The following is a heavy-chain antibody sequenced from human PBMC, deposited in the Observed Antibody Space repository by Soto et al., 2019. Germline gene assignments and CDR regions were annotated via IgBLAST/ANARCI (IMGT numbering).Heavy chain of an antibody. CDR2: ISYDGSNK. Sequence: GGSLRLSCAASGFTFSSYGMHWVRQAPGKGLEWVAVISYDGSNKYYADSVKGRFTISRDNSKNTLYLQMNSLRAEDTAVYYCAKDRREVVVAAPFDYWGQRTLVTVSS. D-gene: IGHD2-15*01. J-gene: IGHJ4*02. V-gene: IGHV3-30*18. CDR3: AKDRREVVVAAPFDY. CDR1: GFTFSSYG.